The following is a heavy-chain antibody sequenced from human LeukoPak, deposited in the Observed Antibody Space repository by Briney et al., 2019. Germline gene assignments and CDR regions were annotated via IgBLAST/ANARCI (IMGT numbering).Heavy chain of an antibody. CDR3: ASDGIGPAGGTNELDY. J-gene: IGHJ4*02. V-gene: IGHV3-30*04. CDR1: GFTFSSYA. CDR2: ISYDGSNE. Sequence: GGSLRLSCAASGFTFSSYAMHWVRQAPGKGLEWVAVISYDGSNEYYADSVKGRFTISRDNSKNTLYLQMNSLRAEDTAVYYCASDGIGPAGGTNELDYWGQGTLVTVSS. D-gene: IGHD3-16*01.